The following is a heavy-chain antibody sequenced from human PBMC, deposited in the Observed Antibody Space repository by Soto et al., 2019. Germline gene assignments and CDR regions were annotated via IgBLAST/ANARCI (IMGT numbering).Heavy chain of an antibody. CDR3: ARDADFWSGYYYYYGMDV. Sequence: QVQLVQSGAEVKKPGSSVKVSCKASGGTFSSYAISWVRQAPGQGLEWMGGIIPIFGTANYAQKFQGRVTITADXXTXTXXMELSSLRSEDTAVYYCARDADFWSGYYYYYGMDVWGQGTTVTVSS. CDR2: IIPIFGTA. V-gene: IGHV1-69*12. CDR1: GGTFSSYA. J-gene: IGHJ6*02. D-gene: IGHD3-3*01.